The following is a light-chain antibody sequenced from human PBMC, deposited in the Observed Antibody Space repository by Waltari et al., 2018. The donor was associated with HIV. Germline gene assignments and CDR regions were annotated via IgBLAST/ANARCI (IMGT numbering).Light chain of an antibody. J-gene: IGLJ2*01. CDR2: DVT. CDR3: CSFAGSSTFAV. V-gene: IGLV2-11*01. Sequence: QSSLTQPRSMSGSPGQSVTISCTGTSTDVGSYNYVSWYQQHPGKAPKPILYDVTKRPSGVPVRFSGSKSGITASLTISGLQSEDEADYHCCSFAGSSTFAVFGGVTKLTVL. CDR1: STDVGSYNY.